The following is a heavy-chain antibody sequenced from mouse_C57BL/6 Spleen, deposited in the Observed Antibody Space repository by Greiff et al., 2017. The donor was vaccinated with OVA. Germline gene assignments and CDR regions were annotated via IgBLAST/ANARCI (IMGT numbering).Heavy chain of an antibody. D-gene: IGHD6-5*01. V-gene: IGHV1-54*01. Sequence: QVQLQQSGAELVRPGTSVKVSCKASGYAFTNYLIEWVKQRPGQGLEWIGVINPGSGGTNYNEKFKGKATLTADKSSSTAYMQLSSLTSEDSAVYFCARILSPNYFDYWGQGTTLTVSS. CDR1: GYAFTNYL. CDR3: ARILSPNYFDY. CDR2: INPGSGGT. J-gene: IGHJ2*01.